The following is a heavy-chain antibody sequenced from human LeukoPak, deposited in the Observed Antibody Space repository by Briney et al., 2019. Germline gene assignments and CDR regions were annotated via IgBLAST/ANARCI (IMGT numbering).Heavy chain of an antibody. CDR3: ARDRPYGDYHYYGMDV. J-gene: IGHJ6*02. CDR1: GGSISSYY. V-gene: IGHV4-59*01. CDR2: IYYSGST. D-gene: IGHD4-17*01. Sequence: ASETLSLTCTVSGGSISSYYWSWIRQPPGKGLEWIGYIYYSGSTSYNPSLKSRVTISVDTSKNQFSLKLSSVTAADTAVYYCARDRPYGDYHYYGMDVWGQGTTVTVSS.